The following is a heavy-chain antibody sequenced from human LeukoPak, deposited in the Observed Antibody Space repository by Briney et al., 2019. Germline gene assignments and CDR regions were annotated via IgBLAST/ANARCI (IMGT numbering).Heavy chain of an antibody. J-gene: IGHJ4*02. CDR3: AKDSVNRIVPAAHQDVLRFLEWLSFFDY. CDR2: ISSDGTDQ. V-gene: IGHV3-30-3*01. Sequence: GGSLRLSCSGSGFTFGFHGVHWVRQAPGKGLEWVAVISSDGTDQRYADSMKGRYTISRDNSKNTLYLQMNSLRAEDTAVYYCAKDSVNRIVPAAHQDVLRFLEWLSFFDYWGQGTLVTVSS. D-gene: IGHD3-3*01. CDR1: GFTFGFHG.